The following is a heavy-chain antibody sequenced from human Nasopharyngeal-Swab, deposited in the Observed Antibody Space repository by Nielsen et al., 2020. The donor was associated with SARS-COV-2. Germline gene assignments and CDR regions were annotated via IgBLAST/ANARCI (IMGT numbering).Heavy chain of an antibody. CDR1: GLTFSSYS. J-gene: IGHJ6*02. D-gene: IGHD3-3*01. Sequence: GGSLRLSCAASGLTFSSYSMNWVRQAPGKWLEWVSYISSSSSTIYYADSVKGRFTISRDNAKNSRYLQMNSLRDEDTAVYYCARDGITIFGVEYYYYGMDVWGQGTTVTVSS. V-gene: IGHV3-48*02. CDR3: ARDGITIFGVEYYYYGMDV. CDR2: ISSSSSTI.